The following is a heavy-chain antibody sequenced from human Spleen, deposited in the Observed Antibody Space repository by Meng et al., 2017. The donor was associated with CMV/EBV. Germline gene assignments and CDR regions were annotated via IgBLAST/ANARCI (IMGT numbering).Heavy chain of an antibody. V-gene: IGHV1-18*01. D-gene: IGHD3-3*01. CDR3: ARDLLSTLGVAPDPVDY. CDR2: ISGCSGYT. J-gene: IGHJ4*02. CDR1: GYTFSGYD. Sequence: ASVKVSCKASGYTFSGYDISWVRQAPGQGLEWMEWISGCSGYTRYAQKVQGRVTMTTDTSTTTAYMELRSLRSDDTAVYYCARDLLSTLGVAPDPVDYWGQGTLVTVSS.